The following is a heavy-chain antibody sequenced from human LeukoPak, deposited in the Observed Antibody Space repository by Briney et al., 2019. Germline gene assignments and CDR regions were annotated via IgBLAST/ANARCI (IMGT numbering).Heavy chain of an antibody. CDR2: INPDGSDR. D-gene: IGHD3-9*01. CDR1: GFNFSNYW. Sequence: GSLKLSCEASGFNFSNYWMSLVRPAPGRGLEWVANINPDGSDRRYMDPVNGRFTISRDNARNSLYLQMNYLRVEDTAVYYCASGHFDWLLGGQGALVTVSS. V-gene: IGHV3-7*01. CDR3: ASGHFDWLL. J-gene: IGHJ4*02.